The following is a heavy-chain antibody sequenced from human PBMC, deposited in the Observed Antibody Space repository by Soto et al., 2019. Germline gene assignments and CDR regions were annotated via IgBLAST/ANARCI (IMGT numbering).Heavy chain of an antibody. CDR3: ARAIAAAGKDWFDP. J-gene: IGHJ5*02. D-gene: IGHD6-13*01. V-gene: IGHV6-1*01. Sequence: SQTLSLTCAISGDSVSSNSAAWNWIRQSPSGGLEWLGRTYYRSKWYNDYAVSVKSRITINPDTSKNQFSLQLNSVTPEDTAVYYCARAIAAAGKDWFDPWGQGTLVTVSS. CDR1: GDSVSSNSAA. CDR2: TYYRSKWYN.